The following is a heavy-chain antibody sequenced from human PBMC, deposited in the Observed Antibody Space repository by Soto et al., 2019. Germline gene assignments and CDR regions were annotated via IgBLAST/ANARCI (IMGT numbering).Heavy chain of an antibody. J-gene: IGHJ6*02. CDR1: GFTFRTYW. CDR3: ARVRTEIYYGMHV. Sequence: EVQLVESGGGLVQPGGSLRLSCVASGFTFRTYWMAWVRQAPEKGLEWVANIKYDESEKYYVDSEKGRFTVSRDNARNSLFVQMNSLRAEDTAVYYCARVRTEIYYGMHVWGQGTTVTVSS. V-gene: IGHV3-7*05. CDR2: IKYDESEK.